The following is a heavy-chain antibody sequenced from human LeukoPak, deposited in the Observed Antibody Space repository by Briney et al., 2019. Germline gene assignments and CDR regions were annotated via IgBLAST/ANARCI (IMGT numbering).Heavy chain of an antibody. D-gene: IGHD2-2*02. Sequence: ASVRVSCKASGYTFTGYYMHWVRQAPGQGLEWMGWINPNSGGTNYAQKFQGRVTMTRDTSISTAYMELSRLRSDDTAVYYCAIVPAAIRDAFHIWGQGTMVTVSS. J-gene: IGHJ3*02. CDR1: GYTFTGYY. CDR2: INPNSGGT. CDR3: AIVPAAIRDAFHI. V-gene: IGHV1-2*02.